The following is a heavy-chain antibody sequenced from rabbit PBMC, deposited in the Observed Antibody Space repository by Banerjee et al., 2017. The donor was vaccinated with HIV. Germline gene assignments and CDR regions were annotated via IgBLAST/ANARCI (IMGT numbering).Heavy chain of an antibody. Sequence: QEQLEESGEDLVKPEGSLTLTCTVSGFSFSSSYWICWVRQAPGKGPEWIACINTGSSGSTYYASWAKGRFTISKASSTTVTLQMTSLTAADMATYFCATNIMAHSTMWGPGTLVTVS. J-gene: IGHJ4*01. CDR3: ATNIMAHSTM. CDR2: INTGSSGST. D-gene: IGHD7-1*01. V-gene: IGHV1S45*01. CDR1: GFSFSSSYW.